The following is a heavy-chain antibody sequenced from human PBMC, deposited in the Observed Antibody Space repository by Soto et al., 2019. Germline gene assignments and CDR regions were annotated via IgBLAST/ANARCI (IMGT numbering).Heavy chain of an antibody. CDR3: AAELGRGNTAY. CDR1: GYTFNRYY. V-gene: IGHV1-2*02. CDR2: ISPHTGGT. J-gene: IGHJ4*02. Sequence: GASVKVSCKASGYTFNRYYMHWVRQAPGPGLEWMGWISPHTGGTTYAQKFQGRVTMTRDTSVSTAFMELSRLGSGDTAVYYCAAELGRGNTAYWGQGTLVTGSS. D-gene: IGHD1-7*01.